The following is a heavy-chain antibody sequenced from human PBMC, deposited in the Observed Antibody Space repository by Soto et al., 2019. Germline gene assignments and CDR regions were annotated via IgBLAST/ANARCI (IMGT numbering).Heavy chain of an antibody. CDR2: INPSGGST. J-gene: IGHJ6*02. Sequence: ASVKGSCKASGYTFTSYYMHWVRQAPGQGLEWMGIINPSGGSTSYAQKFQGRATMTRDTSTSTVYMELSSLRSEDTAVYYCARIAPPAPTSIAAPYYGMDVWGQGTTVTVSS. V-gene: IGHV1-46*01. CDR1: GYTFTSYY. CDR3: ARIAPPAPTSIAAPYYGMDV. D-gene: IGHD6-13*01.